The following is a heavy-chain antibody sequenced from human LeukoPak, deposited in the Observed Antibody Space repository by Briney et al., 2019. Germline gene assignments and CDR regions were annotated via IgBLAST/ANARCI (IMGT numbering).Heavy chain of an antibody. CDR1: GFTFSTYA. CDR2: ISGSGGST. D-gene: IGHD2-2*01. V-gene: IGHV3-23*01. J-gene: IGHJ6*03. CDR3: AKEFVPAATLSYYYMDV. Sequence: PGGSLRLSCVASGFTFSTYAMSWVRQAPGKGLEWVSAISGSGGSTHYAESVKGRFTISRDNSKNTLYLQMNSLRAEDTAVYYCAKEFVPAATLSYYYMDVWGRGTTVTVSS.